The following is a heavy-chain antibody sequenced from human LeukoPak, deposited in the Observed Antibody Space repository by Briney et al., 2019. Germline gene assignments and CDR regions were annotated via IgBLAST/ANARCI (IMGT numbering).Heavy chain of an antibody. J-gene: IGHJ4*02. CDR3: AREGGDYEGYYFDY. V-gene: IGHV4-30-2*01. CDR2: IYHSGST. D-gene: IGHD4-17*01. CDR1: GGSISSGGYS. Sequence: SETLSLTCAVSGGSISSGGYSWSWIRQPPGKGLEWIGYIYHSGSTYYNPSLKSRVTISVDRSKNQFSLKLSSVTAADTAVYYCAREGGDYEGYYFDYWGQGTLVTVSS.